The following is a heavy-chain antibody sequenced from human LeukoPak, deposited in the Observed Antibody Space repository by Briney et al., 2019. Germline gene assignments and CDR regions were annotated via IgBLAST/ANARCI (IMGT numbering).Heavy chain of an antibody. CDR2: ISYDGSNK. Sequence: GGSLRLSCAASGFTFSSYAMHWVRQAPGKGLEWVAVISYDGSNKYYADSVKGRFTISRDNSKNTLYLQMNSLRAEDTAVYYCARDVIKLRYSSSSQGYYFDYWGHGTLVTVSS. CDR1: GFTFSSYA. CDR3: ARDVIKLRYSSSSQGYYFDY. V-gene: IGHV3-30-3*01. J-gene: IGHJ4*01. D-gene: IGHD6-6*01.